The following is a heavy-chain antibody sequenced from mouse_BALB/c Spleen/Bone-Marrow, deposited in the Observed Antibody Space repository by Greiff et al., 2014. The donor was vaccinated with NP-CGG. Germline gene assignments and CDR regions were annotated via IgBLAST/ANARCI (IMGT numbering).Heavy chain of an antibody. CDR2: ITPSNGDT. V-gene: IGHV1S81*02. J-gene: IGHJ3*01. CDR1: GYTFTSYY. CDR3: SSEGAY. Sequence: VQLQQSGAELVKPVASVKLSCKASGYTFTSYYMYWVKQRPGQGLEWIGEITPSNGDTNFNEKFKSKATLTVDKSSSTAYMQLSSLTSEDSAVYYCSSEGAYWGQGTLVTVSA.